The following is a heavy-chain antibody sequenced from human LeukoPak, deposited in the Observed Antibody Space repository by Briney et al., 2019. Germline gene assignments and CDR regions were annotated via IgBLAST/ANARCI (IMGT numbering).Heavy chain of an antibody. J-gene: IGHJ4*02. V-gene: IGHV4-4*02. Sequence: PSGTLSLTCAVSGASISSSNWWTWVRQPPGRGLEWIGYVYYSGSTNYNPSFKSRITISVDTSRNQFSLQLSSVTAADTAVYYCARIHRYCSGGACYVLDNWGQGTLVAVSS. CDR1: GASISSSNW. CDR3: ARIHRYCSGGACYVLDN. CDR2: VYYSGST. D-gene: IGHD2-15*01.